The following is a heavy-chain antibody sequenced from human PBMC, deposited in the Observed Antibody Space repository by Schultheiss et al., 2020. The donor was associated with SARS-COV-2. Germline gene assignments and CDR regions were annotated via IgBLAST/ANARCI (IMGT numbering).Heavy chain of an antibody. V-gene: IGHV3-66*02. CDR1: GFTFDDYA. CDR3: ASNLEALVATISRSY. CDR2: VYSGGST. Sequence: GGSLRLSCAASGFTFDDYAMHWVRQAPGKGLEWVSVVYSGGSTYYADSVKGRFTISRDNSKKSVFLQMSSLRAEDTAVYYCASNLEALVATISRSYWGQGTLVTVSS. D-gene: IGHD5-12*01. J-gene: IGHJ4*02.